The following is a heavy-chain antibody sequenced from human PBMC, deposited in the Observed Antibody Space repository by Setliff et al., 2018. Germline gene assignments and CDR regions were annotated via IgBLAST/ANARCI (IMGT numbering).Heavy chain of an antibody. J-gene: IGHJ2*01. CDR3: ARTSTGRYFDL. Sequence: PSETLSLTCAVSDFSVSSVYYWGWIRRPPGKGLEWIANVYYSGSTYYNPSLESRVTMSVDTSKSQFSLNLYSVTAADTAVYYCARTSTGRYFDLWGRGTLVTVSS. D-gene: IGHD2-2*01. CDR2: VYYSGST. CDR1: DFSVSSVYY. V-gene: IGHV4-38-2*01.